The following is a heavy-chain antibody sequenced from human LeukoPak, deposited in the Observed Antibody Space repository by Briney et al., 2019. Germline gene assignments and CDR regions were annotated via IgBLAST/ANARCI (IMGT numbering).Heavy chain of an antibody. CDR3: ASDLVVAATATYGMDV. CDR2: IKQDGSEK. Sequence: GGSLRLSCAASGFTVSSNYMSWVRQAPGKGLEWVANIKQDGSEKCYVDSVKGRFTISRDNAKNSLYLQMNSLRAEDTAVYYCASDLVVAATATYGMDVWGQGTTVTVSS. D-gene: IGHD2-15*01. J-gene: IGHJ6*02. CDR1: GFTVSSNY. V-gene: IGHV3-7*01.